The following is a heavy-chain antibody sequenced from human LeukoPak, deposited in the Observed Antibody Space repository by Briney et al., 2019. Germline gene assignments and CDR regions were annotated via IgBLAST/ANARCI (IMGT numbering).Heavy chain of an antibody. CDR2: IIPIFGTV. J-gene: IGHJ6*02. CDR1: GGTFSSYA. CDR3: ARDIWSTLYYYYYGVDV. D-gene: IGHD3-16*01. V-gene: IGHV1-69*13. Sequence: SVKVSCKASGGTFSSYAISWVRQAPGQGLEWMGGIIPIFGTVNYAQKFQGRVTITADESTSTAYMELSSLRSEDTAVYYCARDIWSTLYYYYYGVDVWGQGTTVTVSS.